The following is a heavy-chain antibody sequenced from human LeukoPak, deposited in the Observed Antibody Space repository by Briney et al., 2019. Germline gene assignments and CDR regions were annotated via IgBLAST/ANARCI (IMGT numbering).Heavy chain of an antibody. Sequence: GGSLRLSCAASGFTFSDHYMDWVRQAPGKGLEWVGRTRNKANSHTTEYAASVKGRFTISRDDSKSSLYLQMNSLKTGDTAVYYCARATYRSDGSTYRWYFDLWGRGTLVTVSS. J-gene: IGHJ2*01. CDR3: ARATYRSDGSTYRWYFDL. CDR1: GFTFSDHY. V-gene: IGHV3-72*01. CDR2: TRNKANSHTT. D-gene: IGHD1-26*01.